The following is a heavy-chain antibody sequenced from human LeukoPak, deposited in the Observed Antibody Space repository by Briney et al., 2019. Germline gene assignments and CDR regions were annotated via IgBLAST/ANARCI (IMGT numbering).Heavy chain of an antibody. V-gene: IGHV1-69*04. D-gene: IGHD1-26*01. J-gene: IGHJ4*02. CDR2: IIPILGIA. CDR1: GGTFSSYA. CDR3: ARRPREGGALDY. Sequence: SVKVSFKASGGTFSSYAISWVRQAPGQGLEWMGRIIPILGIANYAQKFQGRVTITADKPTSTAYMELSSLRSEDTAGYYCARRPREGGALDYWGQGTLVTVSS.